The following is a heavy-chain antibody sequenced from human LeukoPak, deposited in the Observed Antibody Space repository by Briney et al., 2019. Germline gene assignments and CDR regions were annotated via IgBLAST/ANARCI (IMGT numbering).Heavy chain of an antibody. CDR2: FDPEDGET. D-gene: IGHD3-22*01. V-gene: IGHV1-24*01. Sequence: ASVKVSCKVSGYTLTELSMHWVRQAPGKGLEWMGGFDPEDGETIYAQKFQGRVTMTEDTSTDTAYMELSSLRSDDTAVYYCARGRSRLFYYDSSGIHWGQGTLVTVSS. J-gene: IGHJ4*02. CDR3: ARGRSRLFYYDSSGIH. CDR1: GYTLTELS.